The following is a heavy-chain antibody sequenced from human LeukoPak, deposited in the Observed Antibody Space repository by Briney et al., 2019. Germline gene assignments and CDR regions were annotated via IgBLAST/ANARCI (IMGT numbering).Heavy chain of an antibody. V-gene: IGHV3-33*01. J-gene: IGHJ4*02. CDR2: IWYDGSNK. D-gene: IGHD2-15*01. Sequence: QTGGSLRLSCAASGFTFSSYGMHWVRQAPGKGLEWVAVIWYDGSNKYHADSVKGRFTISRDNSKNTLYLQMNSLRAEDTAVYYCASTHCSGGSCYLYYFDYWGQGTLVTVSS. CDR3: ASTHCSGGSCYLYYFDY. CDR1: GFTFSSYG.